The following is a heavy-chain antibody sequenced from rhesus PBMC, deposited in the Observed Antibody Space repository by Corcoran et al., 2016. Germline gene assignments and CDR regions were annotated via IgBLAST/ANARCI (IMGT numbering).Heavy chain of an antibody. CDR2: IKSSGAST. Sequence: EVQLVETGGGLVQPGGSLKLSCAASGFTFSSYDMSWVRQAPGKGLEWVSTIKSSGASTYYADAVKRRFTISRDNSKNTLSLQMNSLRAEDTAVYYLAKEGFWGDSSDYWGQGVLVTVSS. D-gene: IGHD3-34*01. CDR1: GFTFSSYD. J-gene: IGHJ4*01. CDR3: AKEGFWGDSSDY. V-gene: IGHV3S5*01.